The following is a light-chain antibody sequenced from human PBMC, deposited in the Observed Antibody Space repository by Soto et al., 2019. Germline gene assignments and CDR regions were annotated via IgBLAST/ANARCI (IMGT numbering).Light chain of an antibody. CDR3: HVWDSDSDHPV. CDR2: NEI. Sequence: SYELTQPPSVSVAPGKTASIPCGGDNIGRKSVHWYQQRPGQAPVLVINNEIDRPSGIPERFSGSNSGNTATLTITRVDAGDEADYCCHVWDSDSDHPVFGGGTKLTVL. V-gene: IGLV3-21*04. CDR1: NIGRKS. J-gene: IGLJ2*01.